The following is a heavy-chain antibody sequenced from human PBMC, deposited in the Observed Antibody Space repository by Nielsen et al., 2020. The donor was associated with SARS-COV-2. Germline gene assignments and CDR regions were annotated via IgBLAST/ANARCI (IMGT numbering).Heavy chain of an antibody. CDR1: GGSISSYY. Sequence: SETLSLTCTVSGGSISSYYWSWIRQPAGKGLEWIGRIYTSGSTNYNPSLKSRVTISVDTSKNQFSLKLSSVTAADTAVYYCARGVGYYDSSGYYADYWGQGTLVTVSS. V-gene: IGHV4-4*07. CDR2: IYTSGST. CDR3: ARGVGYYDSSGYYADY. D-gene: IGHD3-22*01. J-gene: IGHJ4*02.